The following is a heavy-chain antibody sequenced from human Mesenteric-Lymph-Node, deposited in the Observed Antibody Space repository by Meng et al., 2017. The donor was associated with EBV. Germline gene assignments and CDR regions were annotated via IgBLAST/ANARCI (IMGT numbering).Heavy chain of an antibody. D-gene: IGHD2-2*01. J-gene: IGHJ4*02. Sequence: EVQLVESGGGLVKPGGSLRLSCAASGASFSSYKMHWVRQAPGKGLEWVSSISSTSYYIYYADSVQGRFTISRDNAENSLYLQMNSLRAEDTAVYYCARFSSTSEVDYWGQGTRVTVYS. V-gene: IGHV3-21*02. CDR2: ISSTSYYI. CDR3: ARFSSTSEVDY. CDR1: GASFSSYK.